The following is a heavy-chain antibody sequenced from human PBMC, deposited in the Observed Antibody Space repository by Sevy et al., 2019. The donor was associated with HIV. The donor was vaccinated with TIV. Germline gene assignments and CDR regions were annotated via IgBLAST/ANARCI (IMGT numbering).Heavy chain of an antibody. V-gene: IGHV4-38-2*01. J-gene: IGHJ4*02. Sequence: SETLSLTCAVSGYSITSGHLWGWIRQPPGKGLEWIGSVFHSGNTYYNPSLNSRVIISVDTSKNQFSLKLNSVTAADTAVYYCARHSHGSGTYYVPFDSWGQGTLVTVSS. CDR2: VFHSGNT. CDR3: ARHSHGSGTYYVPFDS. D-gene: IGHD3-10*01. CDR1: GYSITSGHL.